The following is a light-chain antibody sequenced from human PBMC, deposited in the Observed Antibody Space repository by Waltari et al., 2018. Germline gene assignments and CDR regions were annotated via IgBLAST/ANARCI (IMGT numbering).Light chain of an antibody. CDR1: QGISNY. J-gene: IGKJ3*01. V-gene: IGKV1-27*01. CDR2: AAS. CDR3: QKYDSVPFT. Sequence: DIQMTQSPSSLSASVGDRVTITCRASQGISNYLAWYQQTPGKVPKLLIYAASTLKSGVPSRFRGSGSGTDFTLTISSLQPEDVATYYCQKYDSVPFTFGPGTKVDI.